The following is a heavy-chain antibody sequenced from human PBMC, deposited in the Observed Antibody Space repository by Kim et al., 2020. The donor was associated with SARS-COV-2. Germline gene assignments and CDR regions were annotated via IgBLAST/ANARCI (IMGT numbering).Heavy chain of an antibody. CDR1: GGSFSGYY. D-gene: IGHD2-2*01. CDR3: ARGGRPNIVVVPAAPHQPFDY. J-gene: IGHJ4*02. CDR2: INHSGST. V-gene: IGHV4-34*01. Sequence: SETLSLTCAVYGGSFSGYYWSWIRQPPGKGLEWIGEINHSGSTNYNPSLKSRVTISVDTSKNQFSLKLSSVTAADTAVYYCARGGRPNIVVVPAAPHQPFDYWGQGTLVTVSS.